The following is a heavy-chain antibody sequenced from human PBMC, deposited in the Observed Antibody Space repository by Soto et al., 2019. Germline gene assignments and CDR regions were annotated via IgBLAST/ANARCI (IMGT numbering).Heavy chain of an antibody. CDR1: GYTFTSYA. J-gene: IGHJ6*02. V-gene: IGHV1-3*01. D-gene: IGHD5-18*01. CDR3: ARAPYSYGKEGVYYYYGMDV. CDR2: INAGNGNK. Sequence: QVQLVQSGAEVKKPGASVKVSCKASGYTFTSYALHWVRQAPGQRLEWMGWINAGNGNKKYSQKFQGRVTITRDTSASTAYMELSSLRSEDTAVYYCARAPYSYGKEGVYYYYGMDVWGQGTTVTVSS.